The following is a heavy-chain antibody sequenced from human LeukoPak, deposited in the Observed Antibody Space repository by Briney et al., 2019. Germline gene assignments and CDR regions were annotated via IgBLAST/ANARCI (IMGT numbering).Heavy chain of an antibody. D-gene: IGHD3-10*01. CDR3: ARTQVDYYYGSGSNFDY. V-gene: IGHV4-59*08. CDR2: IYYSGTT. Sequence: PSETLSLTCTVSGGSISSYYWSWIRQPPGKGLEWIGYIYYSGTTNYNPSLKSRLTISVDTSKNQFSLKLSSVTAADTAVYYCARTQVDYYYGSGSNFDYWGQGTQVTVSS. CDR1: GGSISSYY. J-gene: IGHJ4*02.